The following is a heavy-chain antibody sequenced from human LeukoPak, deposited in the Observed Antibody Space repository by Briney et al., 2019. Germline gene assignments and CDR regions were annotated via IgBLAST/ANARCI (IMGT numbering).Heavy chain of an antibody. J-gene: IGHJ5*02. V-gene: IGHV3-23*01. Sequence: GGSLRLSCAASGFTFISYVMSWVRQAPGKGLEWVSAISGSGGSTHYADSVKGRFTISRDNSKNTLYLQMNSLRAEDTAVYYCAKEALRDYSDLYNWFDPWGQGTLVTVSS. CDR3: AKEALRDYSDLYNWFDP. CDR2: ISGSGGST. CDR1: GFTFISYV. D-gene: IGHD4-11*01.